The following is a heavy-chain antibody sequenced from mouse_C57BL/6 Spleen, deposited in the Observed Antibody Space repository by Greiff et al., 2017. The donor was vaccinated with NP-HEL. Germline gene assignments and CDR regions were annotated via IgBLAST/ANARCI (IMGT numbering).Heavy chain of an antibody. CDR3: ARAYYSNPMDY. J-gene: IGHJ4*01. D-gene: IGHD2-5*01. CDR1: GYAFSSYW. V-gene: IGHV1-80*01. Sequence: VQLQQSGAELVKPGASVKISCKASGYAFSSYWMNWVKQRPGKGLEWIGQIYPGDGDTNYNGKFKGKATLTADKSSSTAYMQLSSLTSEDSAVYFCARAYYSNPMDYWGQGTSVTVSS. CDR2: IYPGDGDT.